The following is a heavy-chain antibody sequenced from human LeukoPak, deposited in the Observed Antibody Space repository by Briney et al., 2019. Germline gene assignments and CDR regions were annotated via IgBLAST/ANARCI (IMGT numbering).Heavy chain of an antibody. CDR1: GFRFSSYE. Sequence: PGGSLRLSCAASGFRFSSYEMNWVRQAPGRGLEWVSYIGNTGRTIYYVDSVKGRFTVSRHNAKNSLYLQMNSLRAEDTAIYYCVRGDRYFFDYWGQGTLVTVSS. CDR3: VRGDRYFFDY. CDR2: IGNTGRTI. D-gene: IGHD1-14*01. J-gene: IGHJ4*02. V-gene: IGHV3-48*03.